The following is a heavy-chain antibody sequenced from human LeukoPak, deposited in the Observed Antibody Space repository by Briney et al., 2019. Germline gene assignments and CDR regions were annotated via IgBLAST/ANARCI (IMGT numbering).Heavy chain of an antibody. J-gene: IGHJ4*02. Sequence: PGGSLRLSCAAPGFTFNKYWMTWVRQAPGKGLEWLANIKQDGSDKHYVNSVKGRFTISRDNAENSVYLQLNSLRDEDTAIYYCTRENRGPDYWGQGTLVTVSS. D-gene: IGHD1-14*01. CDR2: IKQDGSDK. CDR3: TRENRGPDY. CDR1: GFTFNKYW. V-gene: IGHV3-7*01.